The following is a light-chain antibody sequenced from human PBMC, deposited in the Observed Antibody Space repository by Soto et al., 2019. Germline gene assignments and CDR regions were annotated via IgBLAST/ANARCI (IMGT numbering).Light chain of an antibody. CDR2: DAS. V-gene: IGKV3-11*01. CDR1: QSISTY. CDR3: QQRSDWPPLFT. Sequence: EIVLTQSPATLSLSPGERATLSCRASQSISTYLAWYQQRPGQAPRLLIHDASKRATGIPARFSGSGSGTDFTLTISSLEPEDFAFYYWQQRSDWPPLFTFGPGTKLDVK. J-gene: IGKJ3*01.